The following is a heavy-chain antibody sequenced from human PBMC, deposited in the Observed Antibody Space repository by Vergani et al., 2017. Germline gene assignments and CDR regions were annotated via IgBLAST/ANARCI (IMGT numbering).Heavy chain of an antibody. Sequence: QVQLQESGPGLVKPSQTLSLTCTVSGGSISSRGYYWSWIRQHPGKGLEWIGYIYYSGSTNYNPSLKSRVTISVDTSKNQFSLKLSSVTAADTAVYYCARHAWNDGVNWFDPWGQGTLVTVSS. CDR1: GGSISSRGYY. V-gene: IGHV4-31*03. J-gene: IGHJ5*02. CDR3: ARHAWNDGVNWFDP. D-gene: IGHD1-1*01. CDR2: IYYSGST.